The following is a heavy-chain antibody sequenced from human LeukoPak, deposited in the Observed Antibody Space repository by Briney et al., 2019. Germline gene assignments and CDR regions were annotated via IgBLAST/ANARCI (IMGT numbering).Heavy chain of an antibody. J-gene: IGHJ4*02. CDR1: GFTFSSYT. CDR3: ARLASTVTSPLDY. D-gene: IGHD4-11*01. CDR2: IPWHGNNP. V-gene: IGHV3-30*04. Sequence: PGRSLRLSCAASGFTFSSYTMHWVRQAPGKGLEWVALIPWHGNNPYYADSVQGRFTISRDSSRNTLYLQTNSLRTEDTAEYYCARLASTVTSPLDYWGQGTLVTVSS.